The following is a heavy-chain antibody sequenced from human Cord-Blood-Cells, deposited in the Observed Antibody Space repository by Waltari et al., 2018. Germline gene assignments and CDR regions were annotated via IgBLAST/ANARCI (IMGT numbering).Heavy chain of an antibody. V-gene: IGHV3-49*04. CDR3: TRDRGGNY. J-gene: IGHJ4*02. CDR1: GFTFGDYA. Sequence: EVQLVESGGGLVQPGRSLRLSCTASGFTFGDYAMSWVRQAPGKGMEWVGLIRRKAYGGTTEYAASVKGRFTISRDDSKSIAYLQMNSLKTEDTAVYYCTRDRGGNYWGQGTLVTVSS. CDR2: IRRKAYGGTT.